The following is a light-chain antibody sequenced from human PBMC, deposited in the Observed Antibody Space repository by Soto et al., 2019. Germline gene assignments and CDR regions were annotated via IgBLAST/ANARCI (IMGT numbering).Light chain of an antibody. CDR2: GAS. CDR1: QSVSSN. V-gene: IGKV3-15*01. J-gene: IGKJ1*01. CDR3: QQYNSYSWT. Sequence: EIVLTQSPGTLSLSPGDRATLSCRASQSVSSNLAWYQQKPGQAPRLLIYGASTRATGIPARFSGSGSETEFSLTISSLQPDDFATYYCQQYNSYSWTFGQGTKVDIK.